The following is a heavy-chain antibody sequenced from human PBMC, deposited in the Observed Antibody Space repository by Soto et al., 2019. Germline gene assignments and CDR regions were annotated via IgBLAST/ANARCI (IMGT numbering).Heavy chain of an antibody. V-gene: IGHV3-11*01. CDR2: ISSSGSTI. CDR3: ACDSILWWRGAFDI. Sequence: QVQLVESGGGLVKPGGSLRLSCAASGFTFSDYHMSWIRQAPGKGLEWVSYISSSGSTIYYADSVKGRFTISRDDAKNSLYLQMNSLRAEDTAVYYCACDSILWWRGAFDIWGQGTMVTVSS. CDR1: GFTFSDYH. D-gene: IGHD2-21*01. J-gene: IGHJ3*02.